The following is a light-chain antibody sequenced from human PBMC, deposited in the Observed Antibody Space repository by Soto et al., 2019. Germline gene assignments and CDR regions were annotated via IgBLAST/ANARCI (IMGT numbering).Light chain of an antibody. V-gene: IGKV3-20*01. J-gene: IGKJ1*01. Sequence: ETVLTQSPGTLSLSPGERATLFCRASQSVSNNYLAWYQQKPGQAPRLLIYGASSRATGIPDRFSGSGSGTDFSLTISRLEPEDSALYYCQQHGTSPPSWTFGQGTKVEIK. CDR2: GAS. CDR3: QQHGTSPPSWT. CDR1: QSVSNNY.